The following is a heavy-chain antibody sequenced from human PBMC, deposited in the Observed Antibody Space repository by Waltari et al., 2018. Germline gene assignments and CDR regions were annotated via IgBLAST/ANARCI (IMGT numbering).Heavy chain of an antibody. CDR2: MNPNSGNT. CDR1: GYTFTSYD. J-gene: IGHJ4*02. D-gene: IGHD2-15*01. CDR3: ARLYCSGGSCSFDY. V-gene: IGHV1-8*01. Sequence: QVQLVQSGAAVKKPGASVPVSCTASGYTFTSYDINWVRPATGTGLEWMGWMNPNSGNTGYAQKFQGRVTMTRNTSISTAYMELSSLRSEDTAVYYCARLYCSGGSCSFDYWGQGTLVTVSS.